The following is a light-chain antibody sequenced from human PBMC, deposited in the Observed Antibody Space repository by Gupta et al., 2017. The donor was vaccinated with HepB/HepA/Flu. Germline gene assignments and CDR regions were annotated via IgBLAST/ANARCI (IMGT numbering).Light chain of an antibody. CDR1: SSDVGGYNY. Sequence: HSALTHPRSVSGSPGQSVTISCTGPSSDVGGYNYVSWYQLHPGTAPKLMIDDVSKRPSGVPDRFSGSKSGNTASLTISGLQAEDEADYYCCSDAGSYTYVFGTGTKVTVL. CDR3: CSDAGSYTYV. V-gene: IGLV2-11*01. J-gene: IGLJ1*01. CDR2: DVS.